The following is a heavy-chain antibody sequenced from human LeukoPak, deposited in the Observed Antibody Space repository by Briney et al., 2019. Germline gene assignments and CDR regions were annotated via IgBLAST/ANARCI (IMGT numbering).Heavy chain of an antibody. D-gene: IGHD3-16*01. CDR3: IGRPGGGTFDI. V-gene: IGHV3-74*01. J-gene: IGHJ3*02. CDR2: ISNDGSST. Sequence: PGGSLRLSCAGSGFTFSNYRMHWVRQAPGKGLVWVSRISNDGSSTTYTDSVRGRFTISRDNAKDTLYLQMNSLRAEDTGVYYCIGRPGGGTFDIWGQGTMVTVSS. CDR1: GFTFSNYR.